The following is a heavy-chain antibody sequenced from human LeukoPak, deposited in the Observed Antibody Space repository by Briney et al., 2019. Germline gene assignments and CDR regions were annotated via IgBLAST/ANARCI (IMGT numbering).Heavy chain of an antibody. V-gene: IGHV1-69*13. J-gene: IGHJ3*02. Sequence: SVKVSCKASGGTFSSYAISWVRQAPGQGLEWMGGIIPIFGTANYAQKFQGRVTITADESTSTAYMELSSLRSEDTAVYYCARVEIRETQIWGAFDIWGQGTMVTVSS. CDR3: ARVEIRETQIWGAFDI. CDR2: IIPIFGTA. CDR1: GGTFSSYA. D-gene: IGHD3-10*01.